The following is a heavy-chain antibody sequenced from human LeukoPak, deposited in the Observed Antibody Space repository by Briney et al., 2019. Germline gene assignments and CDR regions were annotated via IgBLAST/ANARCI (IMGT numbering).Heavy chain of an antibody. CDR2: ISSSSSYI. Sequence: GGSLRLSCAASGFTFSSYSMNWVRQALGKGLEWVSSISSSSSYIYYADSVKGRFTISRDNAKNSLYLQMNSLRAEDTAVYYCAILGGDCSSTSCWGSWFDPWGQGTLVTVSS. J-gene: IGHJ5*02. D-gene: IGHD2-2*01. CDR3: AILGGDCSSTSCWGSWFDP. V-gene: IGHV3-21*01. CDR1: GFTFSSYS.